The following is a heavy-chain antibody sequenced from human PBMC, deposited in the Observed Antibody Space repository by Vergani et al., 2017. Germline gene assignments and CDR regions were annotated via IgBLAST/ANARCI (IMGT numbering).Heavy chain of an antibody. Sequence: QLQLQESGPGLVKPSETLSLTCAVYGGSFSGYYWSWIRQPPGKGLEWIGEINHSGSTHYNPSLKSRVTISVDTAKNQFSLNLSSVTAADTAVYYCARGRGSSSRHYYYYYMDVWGKGTTVTVSS. CDR2: INHSGST. V-gene: IGHV4-34*01. J-gene: IGHJ6*03. D-gene: IGHD6-6*01. CDR3: ARGRGSSSRHYYYYYMDV. CDR1: GGSFSGYY.